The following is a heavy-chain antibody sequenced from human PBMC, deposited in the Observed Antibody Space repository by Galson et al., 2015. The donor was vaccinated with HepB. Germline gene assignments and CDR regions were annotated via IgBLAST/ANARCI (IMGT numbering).Heavy chain of an antibody. D-gene: IGHD2-8*01. CDR1: GFTFSSYA. Sequence: SLRLSCAASGFTFSSYAMNWVRQAPGKGLEWVSGISGSGGSTYYADSVKGRFTISRDNSKNTLYLQMNSVRAEDTAVYYCAKDRSLIMVEFFDYWGQGTLVTDSS. J-gene: IGHJ4*02. V-gene: IGHV3-23*01. CDR2: ISGSGGST. CDR3: AKDRSLIMVEFFDY.